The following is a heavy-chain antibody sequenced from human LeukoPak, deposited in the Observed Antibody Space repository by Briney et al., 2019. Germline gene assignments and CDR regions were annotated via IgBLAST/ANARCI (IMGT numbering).Heavy chain of an antibody. CDR3: ARGYCSGGSCYSYYYYNYMDV. CDR2: IYYSGST. J-gene: IGHJ6*03. Sequence: PSETLSLTCTVSGGSISSSSYYWGWIRQPPGKGLEWIGSIYYSGSTYYNQSPKSRVTISVDTSKNQFSLKLSSVTAADTAVYYCARGYCSGGSCYSYYYYNYMDVWGKGTTVTVSS. V-gene: IGHV4-39*07. CDR1: GGSISSSSYY. D-gene: IGHD2-15*01.